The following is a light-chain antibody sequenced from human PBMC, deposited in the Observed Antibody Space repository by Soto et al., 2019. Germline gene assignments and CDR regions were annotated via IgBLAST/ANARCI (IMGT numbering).Light chain of an antibody. Sequence: DIQMTQSPSSLSAFVGARVSITCQASEDIRNSLSWFQHKPWRAPKLLIYGASYLETGVPSRFRGSGSGTAFAHTITSLQPEPIATYYYQLYNNLPPFTFGPRTIVDVK. CDR3: QLYNNLPPFT. CDR2: GAS. J-gene: IGKJ3*01. V-gene: IGKV1-33*01. CDR1: EDIRNS.